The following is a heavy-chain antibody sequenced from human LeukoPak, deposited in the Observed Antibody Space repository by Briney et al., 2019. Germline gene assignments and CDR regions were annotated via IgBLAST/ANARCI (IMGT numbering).Heavy chain of an antibody. D-gene: IGHD1-26*01. J-gene: IGHJ4*02. CDR2: IKTDGSSI. CDR1: GFTLRSYW. Sequence: GGSLRLSCAASGFTLRSYWMHWVRQAPGKGLVWVSRIKTDGSSITNADSVKGRFTISRDNDKNTLYLQMKSLRVEDTAVYYCARVRGSYFDAIDYWGQGTLVTVSS. V-gene: IGHV3-74*01. CDR3: ARVRGSYFDAIDY.